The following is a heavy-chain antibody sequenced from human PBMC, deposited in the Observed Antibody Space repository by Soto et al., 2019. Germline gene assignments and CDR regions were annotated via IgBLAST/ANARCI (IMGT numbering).Heavy chain of an antibody. Sequence: GGSLRLSCAASGFTFSSYAMSWVRQAPGKGLEWVSAISGSGGSTYYADSVKGRFTISRDNSKNTLYLQMNSLRAEDTAVYYSAKDLGRYSSRPGLFDYWGQGTLVTVSS. V-gene: IGHV3-23*01. CDR1: GFTFSSYA. CDR2: ISGSGGST. D-gene: IGHD6-13*01. CDR3: AKDLGRYSSRPGLFDY. J-gene: IGHJ4*02.